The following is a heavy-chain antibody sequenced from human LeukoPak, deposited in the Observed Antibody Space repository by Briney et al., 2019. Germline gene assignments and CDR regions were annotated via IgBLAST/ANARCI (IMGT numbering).Heavy chain of an antibody. D-gene: IGHD3-3*01. CDR1: GGSISSSSYY. V-gene: IGHV4-39*07. CDR2: IYYSGST. J-gene: IGHJ4*02. Sequence: SETLSLTCTVSGGSISSSSYYWGWIRQPPGKGLEWIGNIYYSGSTYYNPSLKSRVTISVDTSKNQFSLKLSSVTAADTAVYYCAREADYDFWSGYRMFAFDYWGQGTLVTVSS. CDR3: AREADYDFWSGYRMFAFDY.